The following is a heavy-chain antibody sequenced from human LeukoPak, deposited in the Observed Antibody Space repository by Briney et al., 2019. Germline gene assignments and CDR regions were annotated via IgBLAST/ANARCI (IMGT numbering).Heavy chain of an antibody. CDR2: INYSGST. D-gene: IGHD6-6*01. V-gene: IGHV4-34*01. J-gene: IGHJ5*02. CDR3: ARGRGGIAARHTYNWFDP. CDR1: GGSFSGYY. Sequence: PSETLSLTCAVYGGSFSGYYWSWIRQPPGKGLEWIGEINYSGSTNYNPSLKSRVHISVDTSKNQFALTMSSVTAADTAVYYCARGRGGIAARHTYNWFDPWGQGTLVTVSS.